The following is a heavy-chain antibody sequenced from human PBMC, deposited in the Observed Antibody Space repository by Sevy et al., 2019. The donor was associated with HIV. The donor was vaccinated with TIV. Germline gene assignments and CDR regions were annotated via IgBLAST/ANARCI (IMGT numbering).Heavy chain of an antibody. V-gene: IGHV3-33*01. Sequence: GGSLRLSCAASGFTFTNYAMHWVRQAPGKGLEWVASIWNDGNNKYYTDSVKGRFTISRDNSKNTLYLQMNNLRVEDTAVYYCAGYSGTYTWDYWGQGALVTVSS. CDR3: AGYSGTYTWDY. J-gene: IGHJ4*02. CDR1: GFTFTNYA. CDR2: IWNDGNNK. D-gene: IGHD1-26*01.